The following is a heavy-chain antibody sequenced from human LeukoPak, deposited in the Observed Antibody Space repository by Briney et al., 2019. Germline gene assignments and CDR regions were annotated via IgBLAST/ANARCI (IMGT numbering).Heavy chain of an antibody. V-gene: IGHV4-38-2*02. Sequence: PSETLSLTCTVSDYSISSAYYWGWIRQPPGKGLEWIGYIYYSGSTNYNPSLKSRVTISVDTSKNQFSLKLSSVTAADTAVYYCASLVYYDFWSGYEFVPPAVSDYWGQGTLVTVSS. J-gene: IGHJ4*02. D-gene: IGHD3-3*01. CDR1: DYSISSAYY. CDR3: ASLVYYDFWSGYEFVPPAVSDY. CDR2: IYYSGST.